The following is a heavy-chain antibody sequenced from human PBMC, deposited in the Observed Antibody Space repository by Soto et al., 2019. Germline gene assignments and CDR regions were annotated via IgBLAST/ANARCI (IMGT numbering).Heavy chain of an antibody. V-gene: IGHV3-73*02. CDR2: IKTRSYNYAT. CDR3: SRLWAGGYDRDSPRYYLDS. D-gene: IGHD3-9*01. CDR1: GFTFSGSA. Sequence: EVQLVESGGGLVQPGGSVIISCAASGFTFSGSAIHWVRQASGKGLEWLGRIKTRSYNYATAYTASLKGRFTISSDESKNTAYLQMNSLKTEDTAVYCCSRLWAGGYDRDSPRYYLDSWGQGTLVTVSS. J-gene: IGHJ4*02.